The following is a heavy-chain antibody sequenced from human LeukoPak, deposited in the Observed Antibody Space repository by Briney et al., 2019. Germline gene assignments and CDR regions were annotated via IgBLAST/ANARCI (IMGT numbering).Heavy chain of an antibody. Sequence: GGSLRLSCAASGFTFTSYSMSWVRQAPGKGLEWVSLISGNGGNTAYADSVRGRFTISRDNSKNTLYLQMNSLTAEDTALYYCARYWDPRVRTFDIWGQGTVATVSS. D-gene: IGHD2-15*01. CDR2: ISGNGGNT. J-gene: IGHJ3*02. CDR3: ARYWDPRVRTFDI. CDR1: GFTFTSYS. V-gene: IGHV3-23*01.